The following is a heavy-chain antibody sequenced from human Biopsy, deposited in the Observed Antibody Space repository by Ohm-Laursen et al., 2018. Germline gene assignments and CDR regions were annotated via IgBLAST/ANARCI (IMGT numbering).Heavy chain of an antibody. V-gene: IGHV4-31*01. Sequence: TLSLTCTVSGGSISSGGSYWSWIRQRPGKGLEWIGYIFNSANTYYNPFLKNLITISGDTSKNQFSLKLNSVTAADTAVYYCARGDYFDSNGYFWFDPWGQGTLATVSS. CDR2: IFNSANT. CDR1: GGSISSGGSY. D-gene: IGHD3-22*01. CDR3: ARGDYFDSNGYFWFDP. J-gene: IGHJ5*02.